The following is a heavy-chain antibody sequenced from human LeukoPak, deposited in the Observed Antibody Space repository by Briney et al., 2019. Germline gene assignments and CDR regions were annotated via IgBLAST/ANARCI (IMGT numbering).Heavy chain of an antibody. CDR3: AKARGTRYYDFWSGPETDAFDI. D-gene: IGHD3-3*01. CDR1: GFTFSSYA. Sequence: GGSLRLSCAASGFTFSSYAMSWVRQAPGKGLEWVSAISGSGGSTYYADSVKGRFTISRDNSKNTLYLQMNSLRAEDTAVYYCAKARGTRYYDFWSGPETDAFDIWGQGTMVTVSS. CDR2: ISGSGGST. V-gene: IGHV3-23*01. J-gene: IGHJ3*02.